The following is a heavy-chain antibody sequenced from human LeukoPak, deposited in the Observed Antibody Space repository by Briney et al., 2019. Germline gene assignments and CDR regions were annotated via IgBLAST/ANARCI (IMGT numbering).Heavy chain of an antibody. CDR3: ARDSRSSWY. D-gene: IGHD1-26*01. J-gene: IGHJ2*01. CDR2: ISAHNGKT. Sequence: APVKLSCKPSGYTFTSSVISWGRQSPGHGLEGWRGISAHNGKTNYTQKLHGRVTMTPDTSTSTAYMELRSLRSDDTAVYDCARDSRSSWY. V-gene: IGHV1-18*01. CDR1: GYTFTSSV.